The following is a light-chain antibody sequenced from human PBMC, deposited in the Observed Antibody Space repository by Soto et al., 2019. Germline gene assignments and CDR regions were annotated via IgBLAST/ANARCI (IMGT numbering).Light chain of an antibody. Sequence: EIVLTQSPANLSLSPGERATLSCRASQSVSRYLAWYQQKPGQAPRLLIYDASNRATGIPARFSGSGSGTDFTLTISSLEHEDFAVYYCQQRSNWTPTFGQGTRLEIK. CDR2: DAS. CDR3: QQRSNWTPT. J-gene: IGKJ5*01. CDR1: QSVSRY. V-gene: IGKV3-11*01.